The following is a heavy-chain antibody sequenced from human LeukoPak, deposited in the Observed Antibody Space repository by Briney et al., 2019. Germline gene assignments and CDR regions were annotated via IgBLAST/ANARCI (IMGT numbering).Heavy chain of an antibody. Sequence: PSETLSLTCAVYGGSFSGYYWSWIRQPPGKGLEWIGEINHSGSTNYNPSLKSRVTISVDTSKNQFSLKLSSVTAADTAVYYCARGVVVVPAAIVGMDVWGQGTTVTVSS. D-gene: IGHD2-2*01. CDR3: ARGVVVVPAAIVGMDV. CDR2: INHSGST. V-gene: IGHV4-34*01. J-gene: IGHJ6*02. CDR1: GGSFSGYY.